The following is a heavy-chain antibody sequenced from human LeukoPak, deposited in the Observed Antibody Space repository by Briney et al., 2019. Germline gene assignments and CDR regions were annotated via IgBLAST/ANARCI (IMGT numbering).Heavy chain of an antibody. CDR2: ITGSAGNT. CDR3: GRGGSSWLYFFEY. CDR1: GFTFSSYA. D-gene: IGHD6-13*01. J-gene: IGHJ4*02. V-gene: IGHV3-23*01. Sequence: GGSLRLSCAASGFTFSSYAMSWVRQAPGKGLEWVSSITGSAGNTYFADSVKGRFTISRDNSKNTLYLQMNSLRAEDTALYYCGRGGSSWLYFFEYWGQGTPVTVSS.